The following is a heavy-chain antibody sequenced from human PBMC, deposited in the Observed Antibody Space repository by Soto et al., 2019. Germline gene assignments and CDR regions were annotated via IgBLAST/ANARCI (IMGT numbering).Heavy chain of an antibody. CDR2: IWYDGSNK. D-gene: IGHD2-2*01. J-gene: IGHJ5*02. CDR3: ARDKRDCSSTSCYSWFDP. CDR1: GFPFSSYG. Sequence: QVQLVESGGGVVQPGRSLRLSCAASGFPFSSYGMHWVRQAPGKGLEWVAVIWYDGSNKYYPDSVKGRFTISRDNXKXTQXRQRNSLRAEDTAVYYCARDKRDCSSTSCYSWFDPWGQGTLVTVSS. V-gene: IGHV3-33*01.